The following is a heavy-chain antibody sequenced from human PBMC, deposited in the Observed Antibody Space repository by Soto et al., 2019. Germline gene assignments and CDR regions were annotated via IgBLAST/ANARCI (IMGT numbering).Heavy chain of an antibody. Sequence: EVQLVESGGGLVKPGGSLRLSCAASGFTFSSYSMNWVRQAPGKGLEWVSSISSSSSYIYYADSVKGRFTISRDNAKNSLYLQMNSLRAEDTAVYYCARLTEWELLRFDYWGQGTLVTVSS. CDR3: ARLTEWELLRFDY. CDR1: GFTFSSYS. V-gene: IGHV3-21*01. CDR2: ISSSSSYI. D-gene: IGHD1-26*01. J-gene: IGHJ4*02.